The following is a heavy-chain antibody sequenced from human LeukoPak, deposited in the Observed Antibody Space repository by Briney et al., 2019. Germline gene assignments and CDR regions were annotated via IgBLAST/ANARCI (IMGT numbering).Heavy chain of an antibody. V-gene: IGHV4-59*01. CDR3: ARSPYYYDSSGYYYYYYGMDV. CDR2: TYYSGST. J-gene: IGHJ6*02. Sequence: SETLSLTCTVSGGSISSYYWSWIRQPPGKGLEWIGYTYYSGSTNYNPSLKSRVTISVDTSKNQFSLKLSSVTAADTAVYYCARSPYYYDSSGYYYYYYGMDVWGQGTTVTVSS. D-gene: IGHD3-22*01. CDR1: GGSISSYY.